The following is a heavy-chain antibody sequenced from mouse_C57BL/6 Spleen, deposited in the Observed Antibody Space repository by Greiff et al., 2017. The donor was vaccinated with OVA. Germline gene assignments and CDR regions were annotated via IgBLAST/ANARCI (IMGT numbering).Heavy chain of an antibody. Sequence: EVKLVESGGGLVKPGGSLKLSCAASGFTFSDYGMHWVRQAPEKGLEWVAYISSGSSTIYYADTVKGRFTIPRDNAKNTLFLQMTSLRSEDAAMYYCARNDYDGVDYWGQGTTLTVSS. J-gene: IGHJ2*01. D-gene: IGHD2-4*01. CDR1: GFTFSDYG. CDR3: ARNDYDGVDY. V-gene: IGHV5-17*01. CDR2: ISSGSSTI.